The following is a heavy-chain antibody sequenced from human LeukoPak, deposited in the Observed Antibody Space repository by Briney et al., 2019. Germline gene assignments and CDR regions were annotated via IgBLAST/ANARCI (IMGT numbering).Heavy chain of an antibody. CDR3: ARDLYYDSSGYYHNAFDI. CDR1: EFTFSDYY. J-gene: IGHJ3*02. CDR2: ISSSGSTI. Sequence: PGGSLRLSCAASEFTFSDYYMSWIRQAPGKGLEWVSYISSSGSTIYYADSVKGRFTISRDNAKNSLYLQMNSLRAEDTAVYYCARDLYYDSSGYYHNAFDIWGQGTMVTVSS. D-gene: IGHD3-22*01. V-gene: IGHV3-11*01.